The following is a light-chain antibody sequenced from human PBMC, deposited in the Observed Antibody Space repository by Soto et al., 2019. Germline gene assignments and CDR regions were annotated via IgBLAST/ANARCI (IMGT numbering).Light chain of an antibody. CDR1: SSDVGSYDF. CDR3: CSYAGSRTYV. V-gene: IGLV2-23*01. Sequence: QSVLTQPAPVSGSPGQSITISCTGTSSDVGSYDFVSWYQQHPGKAPKLMIFDASKRPSGVSNRFCGSKAGNKASLTIPGLQAEDEADYYCCSYAGSRTYVFGHGTTVTVL. CDR2: DAS. J-gene: IGLJ1*01.